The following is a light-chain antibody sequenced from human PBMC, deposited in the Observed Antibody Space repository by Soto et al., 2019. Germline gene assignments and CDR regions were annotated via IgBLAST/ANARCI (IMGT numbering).Light chain of an antibody. V-gene: IGKV1-39*01. CDR3: PQIFTTASIT. J-gene: IGKJ5*01. CDR1: QSISRN. Sequence: DIQMTQSPSSLSASVGDRVTITCRASQSISRNLNWYQHKPGKAPKLLIYAASNLQNGVPSRFRGGGSGTEFTLSINSLQPEDFGTYYCPQIFTTASITFGQGTRLEIK. CDR2: AAS.